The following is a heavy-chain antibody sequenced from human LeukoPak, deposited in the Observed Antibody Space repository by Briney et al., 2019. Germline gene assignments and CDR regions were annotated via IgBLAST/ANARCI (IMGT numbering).Heavy chain of an antibody. Sequence: SETLSLTCAVYGYSISSGYYWGWIRQPPGKGLEWIGRIYHSGSTHYNPSLKSRVPISVDTSKNQFSLKLSSVTAADTAVYYCARDPKVGATTGYWGQGTLVTVSS. J-gene: IGHJ4*02. CDR2: IYHSGST. CDR1: GYSISSGYY. CDR3: ARDPKVGATTGY. V-gene: IGHV4-38-2*02. D-gene: IGHD1-26*01.